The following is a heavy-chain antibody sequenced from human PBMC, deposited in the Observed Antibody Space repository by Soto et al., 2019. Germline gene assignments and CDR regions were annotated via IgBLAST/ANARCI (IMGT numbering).Heavy chain of an antibody. D-gene: IGHD2-15*01. V-gene: IGHV2-26*01. Sequence: QVTLKESGPVLVNPTETLTLTCTVSGFSLSNARMGVSWSRQPPGKALERLAHIFSNDEKSYSTSLKSRLTVSKDTSKSQVVLTMTNMDPVDTATDYCARITRVGVFDYWGQGTLVTVSS. CDR2: IFSNDEK. CDR1: GFSLSNARMG. J-gene: IGHJ4*02. CDR3: ARITRVGVFDY.